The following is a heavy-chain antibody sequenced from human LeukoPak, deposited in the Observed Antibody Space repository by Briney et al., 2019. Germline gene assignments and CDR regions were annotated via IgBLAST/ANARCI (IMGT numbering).Heavy chain of an antibody. CDR3: AREDYYDSGSNDY. Sequence: PSQTLSLTCTVSGGSVSSGRYYWRWIRQPPGKGLEWIGYIYYSGSTNYNPSLKSRFTILVDTSKNQFSLKLTSVTAADTAVYYCAREDYYDSGSNDYWGQGTLVTVSS. J-gene: IGHJ4*02. D-gene: IGHD3-22*01. CDR1: GGSVSSGRYY. CDR2: IYYSGST. V-gene: IGHV4-61*01.